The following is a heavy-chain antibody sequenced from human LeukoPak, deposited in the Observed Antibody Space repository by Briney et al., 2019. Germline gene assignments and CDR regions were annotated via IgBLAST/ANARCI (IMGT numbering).Heavy chain of an antibody. CDR3: ARADVDSFDAFDI. V-gene: IGHV4-31*03. D-gene: IGHD5-12*01. Sequence: PSETLSLTCTVSAGSISSGGYYWSWIRQHPGKCLEWIGYIYYSGSTYYNPSLKSRVTISVDTSKNQFSLKLSSVTAADTAVYYCARADVDSFDAFDIWGQGTMVTVSS. J-gene: IGHJ3*02. CDR1: AGSISSGGYY. CDR2: IYYSGST.